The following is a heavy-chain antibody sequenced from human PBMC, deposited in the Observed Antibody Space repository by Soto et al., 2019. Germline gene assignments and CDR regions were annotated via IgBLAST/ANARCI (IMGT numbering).Heavy chain of an antibody. CDR3: ARTYGDYDDDYYYYYYMDV. CDR2: IYYSGST. J-gene: IGHJ6*03. V-gene: IGHV4-59*01. D-gene: IGHD4-17*01. Sequence: SETLSLTCTVSGGSISSYYWSWIRQPPGKGLEWIGYIYYSGSTNYNPSLKSRVTISVDTSKNQFSLKLSSVTAADTAVYYCARTYGDYDDDYYYYYYMDVWGKGTTVTV. CDR1: GGSISSYY.